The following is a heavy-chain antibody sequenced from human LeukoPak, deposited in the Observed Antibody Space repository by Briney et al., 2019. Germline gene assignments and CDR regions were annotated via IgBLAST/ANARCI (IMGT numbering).Heavy chain of an antibody. CDR3: ARNYGGYSH. V-gene: IGHV3-7*02. J-gene: IGHJ4*02. CDR2: IQQDGSEQ. CDR1: GFTFSSYW. D-gene: IGHD4-23*01. Sequence: GGSLRLSCTASGFTFSSYWMSWVRQAPGKGLEWVANIQQDGSEQCYVDSVKGRFTISRDNAKNSLYLQMNSLRAEDTALYYCARNYGGYSHWGQGTLVTVSS.